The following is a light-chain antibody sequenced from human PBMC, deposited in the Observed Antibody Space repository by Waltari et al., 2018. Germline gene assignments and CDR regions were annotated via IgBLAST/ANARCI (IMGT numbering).Light chain of an antibody. CDR2: GAS. V-gene: IGKV3-20*01. Sequence: EIVLTQSPGTLSLSPGERATLFCRASQSVSSNYLAWYQQRPGQPTRLLIYGASSRATSIPDRFSGSGSGTDFTLTISRLEPEDFAMYYCQQYGPSPPYTFGQGTKLEIK. CDR1: QSVSSNY. CDR3: QQYGPSPPYT. J-gene: IGKJ2*01.